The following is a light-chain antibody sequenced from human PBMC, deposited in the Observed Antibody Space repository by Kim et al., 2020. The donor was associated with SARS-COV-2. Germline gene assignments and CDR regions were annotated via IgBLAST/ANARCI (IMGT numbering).Light chain of an antibody. CDR3: QQYSISPET. V-gene: IGKV3-20*01. CDR2: GAS. J-gene: IGKJ1*01. Sequence: EIVLTQSPGTLSLSPGERATLSCRASQSVSSSYLAWYQQKTGQAPRLLIYGASSRATGIPDRFSGSGSGTDFTLTISRLEPEDVAVYYCQQYSISPETFGQGTKVDIK. CDR1: QSVSSSY.